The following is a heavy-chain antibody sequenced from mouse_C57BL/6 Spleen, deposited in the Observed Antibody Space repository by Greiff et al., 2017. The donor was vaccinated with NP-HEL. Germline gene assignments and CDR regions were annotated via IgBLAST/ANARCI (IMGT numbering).Heavy chain of an antibody. Sequence: EVKLMESGPVLVKPGASVKMSCKASGYTFTDYYMNWVKQSHGKSLEWIGVINPYNGGTSYNQKFKGKATLTVDKSSSTAYMELNSLTSDDSAVYYCAIGTTVVALDYWGQGTTLTVSS. CDR3: AIGTTVVALDY. J-gene: IGHJ2*01. D-gene: IGHD1-1*01. CDR2: INPYNGGT. V-gene: IGHV1-19*01. CDR1: GYTFTDYY.